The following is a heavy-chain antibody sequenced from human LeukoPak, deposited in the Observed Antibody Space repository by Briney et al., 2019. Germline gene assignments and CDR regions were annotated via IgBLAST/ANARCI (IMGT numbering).Heavy chain of an antibody. V-gene: IGHV4-34*01. J-gene: IGHJ4*02. CDR2: INHSGST. CDR3: ARGPYGSGSYNY. CDR1: GGSFSGYY. D-gene: IGHD3-10*01. Sequence: SETLSLTCAVYGGSFSGYYWSWIRQPPGKGLEWIGEINHSGSTNYNPSLKSRVTISVDTSKNQFSLKLSSVTAADTAVYYCARGPYGSGSYNYWGQGTLVTVSS.